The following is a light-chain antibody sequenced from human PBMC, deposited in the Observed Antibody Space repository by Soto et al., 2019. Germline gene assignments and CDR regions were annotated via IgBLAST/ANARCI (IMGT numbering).Light chain of an antibody. Sequence: QSVLTQPASVSGSPGQSITISCTGTSSDVGSYNLVSWYQQHPGKAPKLMIYEDTKRPSGVSNRFSGSKSGNTASLTISGLQAEDEADYCCSSYAGSTTYVVFGGGTKLTVL. CDR3: SSYAGSTTYVV. J-gene: IGLJ2*01. CDR1: SSDVGSYNL. CDR2: EDT. V-gene: IGLV2-23*01.